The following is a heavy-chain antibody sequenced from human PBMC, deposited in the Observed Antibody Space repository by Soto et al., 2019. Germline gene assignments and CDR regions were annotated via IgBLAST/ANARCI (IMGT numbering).Heavy chain of an antibody. Sequence: SVKVSCKASGGTFSSYAISWVRQAPGQGLEWMGGIIPIFGTANYAQKFQGRVTITADKSTSTAYMELSSLRSEDTAVYYCARDLRCSGGSCYPYYYYYGMDVWGQGTTLPVSS. CDR3: ARDLRCSGGSCYPYYYYYGMDV. D-gene: IGHD2-15*01. J-gene: IGHJ6*02. V-gene: IGHV1-69*06. CDR1: GGTFSSYA. CDR2: IIPIFGTA.